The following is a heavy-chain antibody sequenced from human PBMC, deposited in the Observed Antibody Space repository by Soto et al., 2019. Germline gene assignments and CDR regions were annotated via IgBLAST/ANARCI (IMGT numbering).Heavy chain of an antibody. J-gene: IGHJ4*02. V-gene: IGHV3-23*01. CDR3: AKERATTTVFDY. Sequence: PVGSLRLSCVCSVFTFSDSVMACVRQAPGKGLEWLSVMSGDGRTRYALSVTGRFTISRDNPKNTLFLQMNSLRAEDTAVYYCAKERATTTVFDYRGQGALVTVYS. D-gene: IGHD4-17*01. CDR2: MSGDGRT. CDR1: VFTFSDSV.